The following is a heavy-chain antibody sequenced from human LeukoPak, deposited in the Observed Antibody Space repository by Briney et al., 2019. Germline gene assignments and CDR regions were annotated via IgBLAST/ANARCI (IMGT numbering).Heavy chain of an antibody. CDR1: GFTFSKYG. CDR3: ATGAYCDH. CDR2: ISDTGDST. Sequence: GGTLRLSCAASGFTFSKYGMTWVRQAPGKGLEWVSTISDTGDSTYYADSVKGRFTISGDNSENTLYLQMNGLRAEDTAIYFCATGAYCDHWGQGTLVTVSS. J-gene: IGHJ4*02. V-gene: IGHV3-23*01.